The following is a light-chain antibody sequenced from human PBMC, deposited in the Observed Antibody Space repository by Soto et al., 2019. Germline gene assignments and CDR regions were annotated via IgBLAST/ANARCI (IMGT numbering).Light chain of an antibody. CDR3: QQSYSTPYT. J-gene: IGKJ2*01. V-gene: IGKV1-39*01. CDR1: LSISSK. Sequence: DIQMTQSPSSLSASVGDRITITCRASLSISSKLNWYQQKPGKAPKLLISGASSLQSGVPSRFSGSGSGTDFTLTISSLQPEDFATFYCQQSYSTPYTFGQGTKLEVK. CDR2: GAS.